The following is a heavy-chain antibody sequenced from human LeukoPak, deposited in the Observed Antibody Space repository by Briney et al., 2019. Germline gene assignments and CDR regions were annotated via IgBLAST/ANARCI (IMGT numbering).Heavy chain of an antibody. V-gene: IGHV1-69*01. D-gene: IGHD5-12*01. Sequence: GSSVKVSCKASGGTFSSYAISWVRQAPGQGLEWMGGIIPIFGTANYAQKFQGRVTITADESTSTAYMELSSLRSEDTAVYYCARGPLDMGGYDSHFDYWGQGTLVTVSS. J-gene: IGHJ4*02. CDR1: GGTFSSYA. CDR2: IIPIFGTA. CDR3: ARGPLDMGGYDSHFDY.